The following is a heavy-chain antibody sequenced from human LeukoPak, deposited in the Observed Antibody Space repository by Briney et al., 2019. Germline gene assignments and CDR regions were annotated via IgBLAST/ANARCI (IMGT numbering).Heavy chain of an antibody. D-gene: IGHD3-10*01. V-gene: IGHV4-39*07. J-gene: IGHJ4*02. Sequence: SETLSLTCTVSGGSISSSSYYWGWIRQPPGKGLEWIGSIYYSGSTYYNPSLKSRVTISVDRSKNQFSLKLSSVTAADTAVYYCASANYYGSGSYHVAFDYWGQGTLVTVSS. CDR3: ASANYYGSGSYHVAFDY. CDR1: GGSISSSSYY. CDR2: IYYSGST.